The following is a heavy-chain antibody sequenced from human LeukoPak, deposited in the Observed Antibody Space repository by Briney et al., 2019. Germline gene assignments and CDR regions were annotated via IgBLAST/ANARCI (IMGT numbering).Heavy chain of an antibody. CDR2: INWNGGST. CDR1: GFTFDDYG. Sequence: PGGSLRLSCAASGFTFDDYGMSWVRQAPGKGLEWVSGINWNGGSTGYADSVKGRFTISRDNAKNSLYLQMNSLRAEDTALYYCARDSITPADFDCSSTTCYIPYLDYWGQGSLVTVSS. D-gene: IGHD2-2*02. J-gene: IGHJ4*02. V-gene: IGHV3-20*04. CDR3: ARDSITPADFDCSSTTCYIPYLDY.